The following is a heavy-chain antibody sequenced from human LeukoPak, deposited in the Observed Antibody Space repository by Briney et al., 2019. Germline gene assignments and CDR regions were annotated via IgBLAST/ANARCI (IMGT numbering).Heavy chain of an antibody. CDR3: ARGYSSSWCYPGGYSDY. CDR2: TYYRSKWYN. Sequence: SQTLSLTCAISGDSVSSNSAAWNWIRQSPSRGLEWLGRTYYRSKWYNDYAVSVKSRITINPDTSKNQFSLQLNSVTPEDTAVYYCARGYSSSWCYPGGYSDYWGQGTLVTVSS. V-gene: IGHV6-1*01. CDR1: GDSVSSNSAA. D-gene: IGHD6-13*01. J-gene: IGHJ4*02.